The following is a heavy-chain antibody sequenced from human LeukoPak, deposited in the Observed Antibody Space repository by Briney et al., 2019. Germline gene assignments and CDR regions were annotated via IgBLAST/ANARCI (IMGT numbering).Heavy chain of an antibody. D-gene: IGHD3/OR15-3a*01. CDR3: ARQTGSGLFILP. Sequence: SETLSLTCTVSGGSISSYYWSWIRQPPGKGLEWIGYIYYSGSTYYNPPLKSRVTISVDTSKNQFSLKLTSVTAADTAVYYCARQTGSGLFILPGGQGTLVTVSS. CDR1: GGSISSYY. CDR2: IYYSGST. J-gene: IGHJ4*02. V-gene: IGHV4-59*08.